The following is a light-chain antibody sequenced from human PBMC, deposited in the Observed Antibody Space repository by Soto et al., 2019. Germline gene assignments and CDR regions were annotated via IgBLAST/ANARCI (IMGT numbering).Light chain of an antibody. Sequence: IVLTQSPGTLSLSPGERATLSCRASQSVSSSYLAWYQHKPGQAPRLLIYGASSRPTGIPDRLSGSGSGTDFTLTISKLEPEDFAVYYCQQYGSSPTFGQGTKVDIK. CDR2: GAS. CDR3: QQYGSSPT. J-gene: IGKJ1*01. V-gene: IGKV3-20*01. CDR1: QSVSSSY.